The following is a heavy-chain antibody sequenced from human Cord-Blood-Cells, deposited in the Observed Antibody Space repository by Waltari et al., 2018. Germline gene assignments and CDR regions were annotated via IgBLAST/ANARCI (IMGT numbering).Heavy chain of an antibody. J-gene: IGHJ4*02. CDR2: ISYSGST. D-gene: IGHD3-9*01. CDR3: ARHMGYDILTGYYDY. V-gene: IGHV4-39*07. CDR1: GGSISSSSYY. Sequence: QLQLQESGPGLVKPSETLSLTCTVSGGSISSSSYYWGWIRQPPGKGVAWIGSISYSGSTDYNPSLKSRGTISVDTAKTQFSRKLSSVTAADTAGYYGARHMGYDILTGYYDYWGQGTLVTVSS.